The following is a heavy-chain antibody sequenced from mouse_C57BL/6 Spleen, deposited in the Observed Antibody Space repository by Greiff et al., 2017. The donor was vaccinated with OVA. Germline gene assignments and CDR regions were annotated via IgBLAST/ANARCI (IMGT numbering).Heavy chain of an antibody. D-gene: IGHD2-4*01. CDR3: ARGDYDGRIDY. CDR1: GYSITSGYY. Sequence: EVKLVESGPGLVKPSQSLSLTCSVTGYSITSGYYWNWIRQFPGNKLEWMGYISYDGSNNYNPSLKNRISITRDTSKNQFFLKLNSVTTEDTATYYCARGDYDGRIDYWGQGTTLTVSS. CDR2: ISYDGSN. V-gene: IGHV3-6*01. J-gene: IGHJ2*01.